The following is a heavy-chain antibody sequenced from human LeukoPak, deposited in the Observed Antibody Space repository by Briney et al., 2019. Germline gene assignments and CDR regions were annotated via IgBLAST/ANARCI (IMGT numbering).Heavy chain of an antibody. CDR1: GGSFSGYY. CDR2: INHSGST. V-gene: IGHV4-34*01. D-gene: IGHD3-10*01. CDR3: ARRLGPYYYGSGSLDY. Sequence: SETLSLTCAVYGGSFSGYYWSWIRQPPGKGLEWIGEINHSGSTNYNPSLKSRVTISVDTSKNQFSLKLSSVTAADTAVYYCARRLGPYYYGSGSLDYWGQGTLVTVSS. J-gene: IGHJ4*02.